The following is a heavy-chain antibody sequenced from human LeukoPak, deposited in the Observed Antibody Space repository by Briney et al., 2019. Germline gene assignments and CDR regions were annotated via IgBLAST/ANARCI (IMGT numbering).Heavy chain of an antibody. D-gene: IGHD3-3*01. CDR2: ISGSNSYI. Sequence: PGGSLRLSCAASGFTFSSYTMHWIRQAPGKGLEWVSSISGSNSYIFYADSVKGRFIVSRDNAKDSLYLQMNSLRAEDTAVYYCAKGGTYYDFWSGYRQFGYWGQGTLVTVSS. CDR1: GFTFSSYT. V-gene: IGHV3-21*01. CDR3: AKGGTYYDFWSGYRQFGY. J-gene: IGHJ4*02.